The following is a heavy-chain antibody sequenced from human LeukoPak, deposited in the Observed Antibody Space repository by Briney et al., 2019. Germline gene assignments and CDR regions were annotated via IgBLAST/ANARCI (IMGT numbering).Heavy chain of an antibody. CDR3: VRKLTGTTYFDY. CDR2: IHNSGSTI. D-gene: IGHD1-1*01. CDR1: GFTFTSYD. J-gene: IGHJ4*02. Sequence: PGGSLRLSCATSGFTFTSYDMTWVRQAPGKGLEWVSYIHNSGSTIHYADSVKGRFTISRDNAKNSVYLQMNSLRAEDTAVYYCVRKLTGTTYFDYWGQGTLVTVSS. V-gene: IGHV3-48*03.